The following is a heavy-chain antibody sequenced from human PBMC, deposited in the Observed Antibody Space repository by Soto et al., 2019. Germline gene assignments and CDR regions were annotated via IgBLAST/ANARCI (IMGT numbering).Heavy chain of an antibody. CDR3: ARVTNDYGVAFDI. V-gene: IGHV4-61*01. CDR1: GGSVSSGSYY. CDR2: IYYSGST. J-gene: IGHJ3*02. D-gene: IGHD4-17*01. Sequence: QVQLQESGPGLVKPSETLSLTCTVSGGSVSSGSYYWSWIRQPPGKGLEWIGYIYYSGSTNYNPSLKSRVTISVDTSKNPFSLKLSSVTAADTAVYYCARVTNDYGVAFDIWGQGTMVTVSS.